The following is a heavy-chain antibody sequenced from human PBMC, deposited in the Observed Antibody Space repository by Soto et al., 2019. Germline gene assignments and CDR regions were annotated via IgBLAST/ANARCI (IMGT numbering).Heavy chain of an antibody. CDR3: AKGARSSSFDS. J-gene: IGHJ4*02. CDR1: GFTFSNYA. Sequence: GGSLRLSCAASGFTFSNYAMSWVRQAPGKGLEWVSAISGSGGSIYYADSVKGRFTISRDNSKNTLYLQMNSLRAEDTALYYCAKGARSSSFDSWGQGTLVTVSS. D-gene: IGHD6-6*01. CDR2: ISGSGGSI. V-gene: IGHV3-23*01.